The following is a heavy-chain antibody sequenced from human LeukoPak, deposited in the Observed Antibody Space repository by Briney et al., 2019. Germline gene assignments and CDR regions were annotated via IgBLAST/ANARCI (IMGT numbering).Heavy chain of an antibody. CDR1: GRSFSGYY. V-gene: IGHV4-34*01. CDR3: ARNTIIAAAGTDYYYGMDV. Sequence: SETLSLTCAVYGRSFSGYYWSWIRQPPGKGLEWIGEINHSGSTNYNPSLKSRVTISVDTSKNQFSLKLSSVTAADTAVYYCARNTIIAAAGTDYYYGMDVWGQGTTVTVSS. D-gene: IGHD6-13*01. J-gene: IGHJ6*02. CDR2: INHSGST.